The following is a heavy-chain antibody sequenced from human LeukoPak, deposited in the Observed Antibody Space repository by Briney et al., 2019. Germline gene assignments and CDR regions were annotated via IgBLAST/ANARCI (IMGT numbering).Heavy chain of an antibody. CDR1: GGSISSYY. V-gene: IGHV4-59*01. CDR3: ARDGGYFDY. Sequence: SETLSLTCTVSGGSISSYYWSWIRQPPGKGLEWIGYIYYSGSTDYNPSLKSRVTISVDTSKNQFSLKLSSVTAADTAVYYCARDGGYFDYWGQGTLVTVSS. CDR2: IYYSGST. J-gene: IGHJ4*02.